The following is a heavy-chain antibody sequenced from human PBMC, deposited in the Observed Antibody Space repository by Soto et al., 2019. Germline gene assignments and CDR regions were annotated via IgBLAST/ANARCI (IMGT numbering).Heavy chain of an antibody. CDR1: GFTFSSYA. J-gene: IGHJ6*02. CDR2: ISGSGGST. CDR3: AKDVVVVPAAMEGGYYYYGMDV. V-gene: IGHV3-23*01. D-gene: IGHD2-2*01. Sequence: EVQLLESGGGLVQPGGSLRLSCAASGFTFSSYAMSWVRQAPGKGLEWVSAISGSGGSTNYAESVKGRFTISRDNSKNTLYLQMNSLRAEDTAVYYCAKDVVVVPAAMEGGYYYYGMDVWGQGTTVTVSS.